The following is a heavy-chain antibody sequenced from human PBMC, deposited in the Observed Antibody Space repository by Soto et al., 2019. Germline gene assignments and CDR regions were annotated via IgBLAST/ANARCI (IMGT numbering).Heavy chain of an antibody. J-gene: IGHJ5*02. D-gene: IGHD1-26*01. Sequence: EVRLVESGGGLIQPGGSLRLSCVVSGFSVSSNYMSWVRQAPGKGLGWVTVVSDVARANYADSVKGRFTVSRDISKRTVFLQMNSLRAEDTAVYYCARPHSAAFAWAAESWGQGTLVIVSS. V-gene: IGHV3-53*01. CDR3: ARPHSAAFAWAAES. CDR2: VSDVARA. CDR1: GFSVSSNY.